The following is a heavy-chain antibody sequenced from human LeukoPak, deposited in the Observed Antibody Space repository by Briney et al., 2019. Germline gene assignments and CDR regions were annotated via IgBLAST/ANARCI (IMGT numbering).Heavy chain of an antibody. V-gene: IGHV3-7*01. D-gene: IGHD3-16*01. CDR3: AREGWGGYFDY. CDR1: GFTYSSYW. Sequence: GGSLRLSCAASGFTYSSYWMSWVRQAPGKGLEWVANIKQDGSEKYYVDSVKGRFTISRDNAKNSLYLQMNSLRAEDTAVYYCAREGWGGYFDYWGQGTLVTVSS. CDR2: IKQDGSEK. J-gene: IGHJ4*02.